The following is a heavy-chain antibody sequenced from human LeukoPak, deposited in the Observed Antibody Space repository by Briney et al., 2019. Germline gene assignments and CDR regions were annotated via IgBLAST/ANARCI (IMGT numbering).Heavy chain of an antibody. Sequence: GGSLRLSCAASGFTFSSYTMNWVRQPPGPGREWVSNIGTCSTTIYYADSVKARFTIFRDNAKNSLYLQMNSLRADDTAVYYCARFAAGGSYYYYMDVWGKGTTVTVSS. CDR1: GFTFSSYT. D-gene: IGHD6-25*01. V-gene: IGHV3-48*01. CDR3: ARFAAGGSYYYYMDV. J-gene: IGHJ6*03. CDR2: IGTCSTTI.